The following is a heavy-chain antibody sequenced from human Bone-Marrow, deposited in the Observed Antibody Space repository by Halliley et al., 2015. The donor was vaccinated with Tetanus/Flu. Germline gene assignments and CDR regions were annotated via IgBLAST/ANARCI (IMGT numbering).Heavy chain of an antibody. D-gene: IGHD3-22*01. Sequence: AASGFTFTDNAMSWVRQAPGKGLEWVSSITGSGHSTFYTESVKGRFTISRDNSKTTLYLQMNSLRAEDTAIYYCVKHYHSSFYGSSGYWGQGTLVIVSS. CDR3: VKHYHSSFYGSSGY. J-gene: IGHJ4*02. CDR1: GFTFTDNA. V-gene: IGHV3-23*01. CDR2: ITGSGHST.